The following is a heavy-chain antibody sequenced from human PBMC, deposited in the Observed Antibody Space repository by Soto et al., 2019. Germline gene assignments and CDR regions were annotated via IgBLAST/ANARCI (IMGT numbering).Heavy chain of an antibody. J-gene: IGHJ5*02. CDR2: IYYSGST. Sequence: SETLSLSCTVSGGSVSSGSYYWSWIRQPPGKGLEWIGYIYYSGSTNYNPSLKSRVTISVDTSKNQFSLKLSSVTAADTAVYYCAREDRHAYNWFDPWGQGTLVTVSS. CDR1: GGSVSSGSYY. CDR3: AREDRHAYNWFDP. V-gene: IGHV4-61*01.